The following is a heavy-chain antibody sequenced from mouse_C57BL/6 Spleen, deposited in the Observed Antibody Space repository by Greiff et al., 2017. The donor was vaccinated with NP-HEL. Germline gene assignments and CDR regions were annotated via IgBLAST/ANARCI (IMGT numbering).Heavy chain of an antibody. CDR1: GYSITSGYY. V-gene: IGHV3-6*01. CDR3: ARVYGYDGSWFAY. D-gene: IGHD2-2*01. Sequence: ESGPGLVKPSQSLSLTCSVTGYSITSGYYWNWIRQFPGNKLEWMGYISYDGSNNYNPSLKNRISITRDTSKNQFFLKLNSVTTEDTATYYCARVYGYDGSWFAYWGQGTLVTVSA. J-gene: IGHJ3*01. CDR2: ISYDGSN.